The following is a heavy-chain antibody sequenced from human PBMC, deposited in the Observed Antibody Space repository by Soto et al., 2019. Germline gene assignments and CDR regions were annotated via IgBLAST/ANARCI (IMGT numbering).Heavy chain of an antibody. CDR2: ISVSGGST. D-gene: IGHD2-15*01. J-gene: IGHJ4*02. V-gene: IGHV3-23*01. CDR1: GFTFSSSA. Sequence: GGSLRLSCAASGFTFSSSAMSWVRQAPGKGLEWVSAISVSGGSTYYADSVKGRFTISRDNSKNTLSLQMNSLRGEDTAVYYCAKHCRGGGCYSAWVPYWGQGTLVTVSS. CDR3: AKHCRGGGCYSAWVPY.